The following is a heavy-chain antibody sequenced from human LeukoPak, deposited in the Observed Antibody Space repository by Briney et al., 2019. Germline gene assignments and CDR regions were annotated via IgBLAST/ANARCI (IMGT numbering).Heavy chain of an antibody. CDR1: GFTFSSYW. V-gene: IGHV3-7*01. J-gene: IGHJ6*02. D-gene: IGHD1-14*01. CDR3: ARDLGITSTTVYYGMDV. CDR2: IKQDGSEK. Sequence: GGSLRLSCAASGFTFSSYWMSWVRQAPGKGLEGVANIKQDGSEKYYVDSVKGRFTISRDNAKNSLYLQMNSLRAEDTAVYYCARDLGITSTTVYYGMDVWGQGTTVTVSS.